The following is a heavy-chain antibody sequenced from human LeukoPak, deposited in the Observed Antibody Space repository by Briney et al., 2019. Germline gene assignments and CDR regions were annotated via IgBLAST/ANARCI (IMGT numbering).Heavy chain of an antibody. Sequence: GGSLRLSCAASGFTFSSYSMNWVRQAPGKGLEWVSSISSSSSYIYYADSVKGRFTISRDNSKNTLYLQMNSLRADDTAVYYCAKRRGLELTYYYHMDVWGKGTTVTVSS. D-gene: IGHD1-7*01. CDR1: GFTFSSYS. V-gene: IGHV3-21*04. CDR2: ISSSSSYI. J-gene: IGHJ6*03. CDR3: AKRRGLELTYYYHMDV.